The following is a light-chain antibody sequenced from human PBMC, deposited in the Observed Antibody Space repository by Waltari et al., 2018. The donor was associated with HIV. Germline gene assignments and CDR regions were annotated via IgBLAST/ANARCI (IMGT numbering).Light chain of an antibody. CDR2: VNSDGCH. Sequence: QLVLTQSPSASASLGASVKLTCSLSSGHSTYAIAWHQHQPGKGPRFLMKVNSDGCHRKGDELPDRFSGSASGPERYLTIASLQAEEEGDYYCQTWGAGIVVFGGGTKLSVL. V-gene: IGLV4-69*01. J-gene: IGLJ2*01. CDR1: SGHSTYA. CDR3: QTWGAGIVV.